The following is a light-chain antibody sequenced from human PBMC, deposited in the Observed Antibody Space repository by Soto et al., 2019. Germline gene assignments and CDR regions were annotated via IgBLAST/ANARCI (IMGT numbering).Light chain of an antibody. CDR1: KLENKY. V-gene: IGLV3-1*01. J-gene: IGLJ2*01. CDR2: EDS. Sequence: SYELTQPPSVSVSPGQTASITCSGDKLENKYVWWYQQKPGQSPVLVIYEDSKRPSGIPERLSGSNVGNTATLTISGTQAMDEADYYCQAWDSSTGVVFGGGTQLTVL. CDR3: QAWDSSTGVV.